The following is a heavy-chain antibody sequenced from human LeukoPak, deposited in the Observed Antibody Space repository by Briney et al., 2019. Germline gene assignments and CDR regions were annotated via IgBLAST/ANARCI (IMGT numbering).Heavy chain of an antibody. V-gene: IGHV4-4*07. CDR2: IYASGST. Sequence: SETLSLTCTVSGASTSNYYWSWIRQPAGKGLEWIGRIYASGSTNYNPSLKSRVTISVDQSKNQFSLKLNSVTAADTAVYYCARGETIFPYWGQGTLVTVSS. CDR3: ARGETIFPY. D-gene: IGHD3-9*01. CDR1: GASTSNYY. J-gene: IGHJ4*02.